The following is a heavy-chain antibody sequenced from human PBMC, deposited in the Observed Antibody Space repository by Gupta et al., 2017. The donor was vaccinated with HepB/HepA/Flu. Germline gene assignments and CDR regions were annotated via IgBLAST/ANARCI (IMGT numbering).Heavy chain of an antibody. CDR2: ISAYNGNT. V-gene: IGHV1-18*01. J-gene: IGHJ5*02. Sequence: QVQLVQSGGEVKKPGASMKVSCKASGYIFANYGISWVRQGPGQGLEWMGWISAYNGNTNYAENLQGRVTMTTDTSTNTAFMELRSLRSDDTAVYYCVRAASSGSPYTWFGPWGQGTQVTVSS. CDR1: GYIFANYG. D-gene: IGHD2-15*01. CDR3: VRAASSGSPYTWFGP.